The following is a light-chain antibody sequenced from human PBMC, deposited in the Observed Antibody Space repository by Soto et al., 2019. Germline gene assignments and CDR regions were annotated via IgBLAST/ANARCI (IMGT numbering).Light chain of an antibody. CDR3: GAWDGSLSVVL. CDR1: SANIGGNY. J-gene: IGLJ2*01. CDR2: DSD. Sequence: QSVLTQPPSVSAAPGQKVTISCSRSSANIGGNYVSWYQQFPGSAPKLVIYDSDKRPSEIPDRFSGSKSGTSATLDITGLQTGDEADYYCGAWDGSLSVVLFGGGTKLTVL. V-gene: IGLV1-51*01.